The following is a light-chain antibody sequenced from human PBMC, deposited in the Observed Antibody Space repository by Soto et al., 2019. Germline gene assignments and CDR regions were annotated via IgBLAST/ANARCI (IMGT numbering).Light chain of an antibody. CDR3: SSYSSSTTAWV. CDR2: DVN. V-gene: IGLV2-14*03. J-gene: IGLJ3*02. Sequence: QSALTQPASVSGSPGQSITMSCTGASSDVGDYNYVSWYQQHPGKATKVIIFDVNNRPSGVSARFSGSKSGNTASLTISGLQAEDEADYYCSSYSSSTTAWVFGGGTKLTVL. CDR1: SSDVGDYNY.